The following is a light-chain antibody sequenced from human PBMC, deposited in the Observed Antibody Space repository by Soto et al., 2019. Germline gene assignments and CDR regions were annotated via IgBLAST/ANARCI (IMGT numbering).Light chain of an antibody. V-gene: IGKV3-20*01. Sequence: EIVLTQSPGTLSLSPGEIATLSCSASQSVISSYLAWYQQKPGQAPRLLIYGASSRATGIPDRFSGSGSGTDFTLTISRLEPEDSAVYYCQQYGSSPTWTFGQGTKV. CDR1: QSVISSY. CDR2: GAS. CDR3: QQYGSSPTWT. J-gene: IGKJ1*01.